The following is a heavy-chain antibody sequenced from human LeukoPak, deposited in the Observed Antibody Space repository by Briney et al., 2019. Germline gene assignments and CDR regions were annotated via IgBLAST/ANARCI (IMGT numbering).Heavy chain of an antibody. J-gene: IGHJ4*02. CDR3: ARGRLERRDTYPDY. D-gene: IGHD1-1*01. Sequence: GGSLRLSCAASGFTFSSYGMHWVRQAPGKGLEWVAVISYDGSNKYYADSVKGRFTISRDNSKNTLYLQMNSLRAEDTAVYYCARGRLERRDTYPDYWGQGTLVTVSS. V-gene: IGHV3-30*03. CDR2: ISYDGSNK. CDR1: GFTFSSYG.